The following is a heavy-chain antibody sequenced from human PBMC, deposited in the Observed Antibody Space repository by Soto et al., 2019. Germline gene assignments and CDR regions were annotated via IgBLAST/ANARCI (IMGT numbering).Heavy chain of an antibody. CDR2: INHSGST. CDR1: GGSFSGYY. Sequence: QVQLQQWGAGLLKPSETLSLTCAVYGGSFSGYYWSWIRQPPGKGLEWIGEINHSGSTNYNPSLKSRVTISVDTSKNQFSLTLSSVTAADTAVYYCARGYRVRVVPAATKKGWFDPWGQGTLVTVSS. CDR3: ARGYRVRVVPAATKKGWFDP. D-gene: IGHD2-2*01. J-gene: IGHJ5*02. V-gene: IGHV4-34*01.